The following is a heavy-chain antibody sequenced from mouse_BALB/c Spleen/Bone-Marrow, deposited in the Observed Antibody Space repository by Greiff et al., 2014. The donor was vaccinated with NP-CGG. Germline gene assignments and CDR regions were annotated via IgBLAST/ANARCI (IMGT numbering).Heavy chain of an antibody. J-gene: IGHJ4*01. CDR3: ARSEGDYDSAMDY. Sequence: EVHLVESGPGPVKPSQSLSLTCTVTGYSITSDYAWNWIRQFPGNKLEWMGYISYSGSTSYNPSLKSRISITRDTSKNQFFLQLNSVTTEDTATYYCARSEGDYDSAMDYWGQGTSVTVSS. CDR2: ISYSGST. D-gene: IGHD2-4*01. V-gene: IGHV3-2*02. CDR1: GYSITSDYA.